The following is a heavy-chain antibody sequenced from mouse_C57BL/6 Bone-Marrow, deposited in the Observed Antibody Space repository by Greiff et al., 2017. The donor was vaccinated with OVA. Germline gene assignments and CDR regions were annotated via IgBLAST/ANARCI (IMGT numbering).Heavy chain of an antibody. V-gene: IGHV1-76*01. CDR3: ARRAFYGSSFDY. J-gene: IGHJ2*01. Sequence: QVQLQQSGAELVRPWASVKLSCKASGYTFTDYYINWVKQRPGQGLEWIARIYPGSGNTYYNEKFKGKATLTAEKSSSTAYMQLSSLTSEDSAVYFCARRAFYGSSFDYWGQGTTLTVSS. CDR1: GYTFTDYY. CDR2: IYPGSGNT. D-gene: IGHD1-1*01.